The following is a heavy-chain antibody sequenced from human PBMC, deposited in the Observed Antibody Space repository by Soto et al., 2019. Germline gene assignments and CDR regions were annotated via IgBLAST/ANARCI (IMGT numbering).Heavy chain of an antibody. D-gene: IGHD3-3*01. V-gene: IGHV3-9*01. Sequence: EVQLVESGGDLVQPGRSLRLSCAASGFTFDDYAMHWVRQVPGKGLEWVSGISWNSGRIGYADSVKGRFTISRDNAKNSLYLQMNSLRAEDTALYYCAKGAITIFGVVSAHFDYWGQGTLVTVSS. CDR2: ISWNSGRI. J-gene: IGHJ4*02. CDR1: GFTFDDYA. CDR3: AKGAITIFGVVSAHFDY.